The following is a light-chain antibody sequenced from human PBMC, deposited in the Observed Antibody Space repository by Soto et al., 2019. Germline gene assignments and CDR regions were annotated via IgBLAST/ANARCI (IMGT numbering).Light chain of an antibody. CDR2: DAS. CDR1: QSVSSNY. V-gene: IGKV3-20*01. CDR3: QQYASSPRT. J-gene: IGKJ1*01. Sequence: EIVLTQSPGTLSLSPGERATLSCRASQSVSSNYLAWYQQKPGQAPRVLIYDASSRVAGIPDRFSGSGSGTDFTLTIIRLEPEDFAIYYCQQYASSPRTFGQGTKV.